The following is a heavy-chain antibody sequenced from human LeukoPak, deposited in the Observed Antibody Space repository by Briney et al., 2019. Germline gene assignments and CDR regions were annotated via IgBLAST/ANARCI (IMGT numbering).Heavy chain of an antibody. CDR2: ISPYNGNT. CDR1: GYTFSNYG. V-gene: IGHV1-18*01. CDR3: ARVQAIAAAAQGY. D-gene: IGHD6-13*01. Sequence: ASVKVSCKASGYTFSNYGISWVRQAPGQGLEWMGWISPYNGNTNYAQRLQGRVTMTTDTSTSTAYMELRSLTSDDTAVYYCARVQAIAAAAQGYWGQGTLVTVSS. J-gene: IGHJ4*02.